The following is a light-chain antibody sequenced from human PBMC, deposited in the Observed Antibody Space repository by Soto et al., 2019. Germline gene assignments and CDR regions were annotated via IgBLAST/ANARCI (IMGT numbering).Light chain of an antibody. CDR3: QAWDSSTAV. J-gene: IGLJ1*01. CDR1: KLGDKY. CDR2: QNT. Sequence: SYELTQPPSVSVSPGQTASITCSGDKLGDKYASWYQQKPGQSPVLVIYQNTKRPSGIPERFSGSNSGNTATLTISGTQTMDEADYYCQAWDSSTAVFGTGTKVTVI. V-gene: IGLV3-1*01.